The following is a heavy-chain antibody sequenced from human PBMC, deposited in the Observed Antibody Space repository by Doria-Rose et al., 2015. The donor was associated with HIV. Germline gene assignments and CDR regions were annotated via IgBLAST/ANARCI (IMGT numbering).Heavy chain of an antibody. CDR3: AKQAVNWFDP. J-gene: IGHJ5*02. D-gene: IGHD6-25*01. V-gene: IGHV4-39*01. Sequence: QVQLQQWGPGLVKPSETLSLTCTVSGGSVASGTPYWDRIRQTPGKGLEWIGTIYYSWITYYNPSLRGRVTISLHTSKNQYSLKLISVTAADTGVYYCAKQAVNWFDPWGQGTLVTVSS. CDR2: IYYSWIT. CDR1: GGSVASGTPY.